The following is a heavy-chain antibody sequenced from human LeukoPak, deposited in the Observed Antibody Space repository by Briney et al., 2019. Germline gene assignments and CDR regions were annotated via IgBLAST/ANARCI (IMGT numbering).Heavy chain of an antibody. J-gene: IGHJ4*02. Sequence: PGGSLRLSCAASGFTVNNNYMSWIRQAPGKGLEWVSVIYSGGSTYYADSVRGRFTISRDNSKSTLSLQMNSLRAEDTAIYYCATYRQVLLPFESWGQGTLVTVSS. D-gene: IGHD2-8*02. CDR2: IYSGGST. CDR1: GFTVNNNY. V-gene: IGHV3-53*01. CDR3: ATYRQVLLPFES.